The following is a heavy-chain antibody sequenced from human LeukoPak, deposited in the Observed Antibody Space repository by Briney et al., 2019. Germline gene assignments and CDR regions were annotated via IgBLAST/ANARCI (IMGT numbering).Heavy chain of an antibody. V-gene: IGHV1-8*01. CDR1: GYTFTSYD. CDR3: ARDQAEGTRTTSFGKDY. Sequence: ASVKVSCKASGYTFTSYDINWVRQATGQGLEWMGWMSPNSGNTGYAQKFQGRVTMTRDTSTSTVYMELSSLRSEDTAVYYCARDQAEGTRTTSFGKDYWGQGTLVTVSS. D-gene: IGHD1-7*01. J-gene: IGHJ4*02. CDR2: MSPNSGNT.